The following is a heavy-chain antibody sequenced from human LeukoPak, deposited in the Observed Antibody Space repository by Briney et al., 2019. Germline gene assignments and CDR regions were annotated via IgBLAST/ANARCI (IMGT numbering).Heavy chain of an antibody. J-gene: IGHJ4*02. CDR1: GGSITSSSYS. Sequence: SETLSLTCAVSGGSITSSSYSWGWIRQPAGKGLEWIGTIYYDGSTLYKSSLRSRVTISVDTSKNHFSLRLTSVTAADTSVYYCARHRESRYCSGGRCYGHTIPSFDYWGQGTLVTVSS. CDR2: IYYDGST. V-gene: IGHV4-39*02. D-gene: IGHD2-15*01. CDR3: ARHRESRYCSGGRCYGHTIPSFDY.